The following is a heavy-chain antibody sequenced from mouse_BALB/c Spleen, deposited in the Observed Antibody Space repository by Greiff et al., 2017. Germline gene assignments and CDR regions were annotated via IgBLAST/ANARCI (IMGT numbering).Heavy chain of an antibody. CDR1: GFTFNTYA. D-gene: IGHD2-4*01. CDR3: VRGDYDDGDWYFDV. CDR2: IRSKSNNYAT. V-gene: IGHV10-1*02. J-gene: IGHJ1*01. Sequence: EVQLVESGGGLVQPKGSLKLSCAASGFTFNTYAMNWVRQAPGKGLEWVARIRSKSNNYATYYADSVKDRFTISRDDSQSMLYLQMNNLKTEDTAMYYCVRGDYDDGDWYFDVWGAGTTVTVSS.